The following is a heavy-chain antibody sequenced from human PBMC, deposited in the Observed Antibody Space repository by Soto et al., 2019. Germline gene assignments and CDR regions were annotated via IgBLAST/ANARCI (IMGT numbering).Heavy chain of an antibody. CDR2: IWYDGSNK. CDR3: AKDLPPEYGRRYFDY. Sequence: GGSLRLSCAASGFTFSSYGMHWVRQAPGKGLEWVAVIWYDGSNKYYADSVKGRFTISRDNSKNTLYLQMNSLRAEDTAVYYCAKDLPPEYGRRYFDYWGQGTLVTVSS. V-gene: IGHV3-33*06. CDR1: GFTFSSYG. J-gene: IGHJ4*02. D-gene: IGHD3-10*01.